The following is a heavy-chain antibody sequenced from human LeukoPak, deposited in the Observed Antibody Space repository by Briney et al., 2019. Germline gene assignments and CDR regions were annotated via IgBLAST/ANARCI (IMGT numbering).Heavy chain of an antibody. CDR3: AGWDMTSYYYGMDV. Sequence: ASVKVSCKASGYTFTSYAMNWVRQAPGQGLEWMGWINTNTGDPTYAQGFTGRFVFSVDTSVSTAYLQISSLKAEDTAIYYCAGWDMTSYYYGMDVWGQGTTVTVSS. CDR1: GYTFTSYA. CDR2: INTNTGDP. D-gene: IGHD6-19*01. V-gene: IGHV7-4-1*02. J-gene: IGHJ6*02.